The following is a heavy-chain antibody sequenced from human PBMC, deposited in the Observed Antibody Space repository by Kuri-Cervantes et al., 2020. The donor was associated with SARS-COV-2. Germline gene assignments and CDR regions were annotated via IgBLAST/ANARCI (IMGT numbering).Heavy chain of an antibody. V-gene: IGHV3-21*04. CDR2: ISSSSSYI. D-gene: IGHD6-19*01. Sequence: GGSLRLSCAASGFTFSSYSMNWVRQAPGKGLEWVSSISSSSSYIYYADSVKGRFTISRDNAKNSLYLQMNSLRAEDTAVYYCAKVAVAGTEGVYGMDVWGQGTTVTVSS. J-gene: IGHJ6*02. CDR1: GFTFSSYS. CDR3: AKVAVAGTEGVYGMDV.